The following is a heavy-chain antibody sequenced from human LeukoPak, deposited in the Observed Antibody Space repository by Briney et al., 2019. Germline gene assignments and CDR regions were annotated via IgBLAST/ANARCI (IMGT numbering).Heavy chain of an antibody. D-gene: IGHD3-3*01. CDR2: IYSNGRT. CDR3: ARPRTTISGVACFDY. J-gene: IGHJ4*02. CDR1: GGSMSNYY. Sequence: SETLSLTCSVSGGSMSNYYWSWIRQPPGQAMEWVGGIYSNGRTHENPSLTSRVTMSIDTSENQFSLKLSSMTAADTAVYFCARPRTTISGVACFDYWGQGSQVIVSS. V-gene: IGHV4-4*09.